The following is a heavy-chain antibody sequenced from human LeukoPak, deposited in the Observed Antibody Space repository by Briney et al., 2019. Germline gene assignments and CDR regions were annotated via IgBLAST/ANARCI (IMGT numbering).Heavy chain of an antibody. CDR1: GFTFSTYT. J-gene: IGHJ4*02. Sequence: GGSLRLSCAASGFTFSTYTMIWVRQVRQAPGKGLEWVSSISSSSTYIYYADSVKGRFTISRDNAKNSLYLQMNSLRAEDTAVYYCARLDGAPDYWGQGTQVTVSS. V-gene: IGHV3-21*01. D-gene: IGHD4/OR15-4a*01. CDR2: ISSSSTYI. CDR3: ARLDGAPDY.